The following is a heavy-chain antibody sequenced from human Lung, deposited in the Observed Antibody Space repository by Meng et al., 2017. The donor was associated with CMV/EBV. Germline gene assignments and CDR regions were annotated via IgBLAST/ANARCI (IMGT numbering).Heavy chain of an antibody. CDR3: ARVWANGEGWFDP. Sequence: LQQQESGPGLVKPCETLSLIGTGSGGSIRSSSHYWGWIRQPPGKGLEWIGNIYYSGLTSYNPSLKSRVTISVDTSKNQFALKLSSVTAADTAVFYCARVWANGEGWFDPWGHGTLVTVSS. CDR2: IYYSGLT. J-gene: IGHJ5*02. D-gene: IGHD2-8*01. CDR1: GGSIRSSSHY. V-gene: IGHV4-39*06.